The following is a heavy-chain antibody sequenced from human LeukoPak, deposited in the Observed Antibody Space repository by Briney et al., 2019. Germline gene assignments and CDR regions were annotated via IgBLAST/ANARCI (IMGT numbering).Heavy chain of an antibody. V-gene: IGHV4-34*01. Sequence: PSETLSLTCAVYGGSFSGYYWSWIRQPPGKGLEWIGEINHSGSTNYNLSLKSRVTISVDTSKNQFSLKLSSVTAADTAVYYCARARADVYGDYLAYYFDYWGQGTLVTASS. CDR1: GGSFSGYY. J-gene: IGHJ4*02. CDR2: INHSGST. CDR3: ARARADVYGDYLAYYFDY. D-gene: IGHD4-17*01.